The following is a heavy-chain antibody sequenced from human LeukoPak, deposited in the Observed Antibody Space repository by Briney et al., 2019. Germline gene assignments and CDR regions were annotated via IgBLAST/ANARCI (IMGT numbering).Heavy chain of an antibody. V-gene: IGHV4-61*02. D-gene: IGHD3-22*01. Sequence: PSETLSLTCTVSGGSLSSGSYYWSWLRQPAGKGLEWIGRIYTSGSTNYNPSLKSRVTISVDTSKNQFSLKLSSVTAADTAVYYCARTYDTTRRDYWGQGTLVTVSS. CDR3: ARTYDTTRRDY. CDR1: GGSLSSGSYY. J-gene: IGHJ4*02. CDR2: IYTSGST.